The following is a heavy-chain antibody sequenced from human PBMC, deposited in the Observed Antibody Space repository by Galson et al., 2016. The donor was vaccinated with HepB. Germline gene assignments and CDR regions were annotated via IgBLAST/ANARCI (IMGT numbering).Heavy chain of an antibody. CDR2: ISPYNANT. J-gene: IGHJ6*02. V-gene: IGHV1-18*01. Sequence: SVKVSCKASGYSFNSYGISWVRQAPGQGLEWMGWISPYNANTNFAQRLQGRVTMTTDTSTSTAYMELRSLRSDDTAVYYCARAYCGGDCYPYYYYHGMDVWGQGTTVTVSS. CDR1: GYSFNSYG. D-gene: IGHD2-21*01. CDR3: ARAYCGGDCYPYYYYHGMDV.